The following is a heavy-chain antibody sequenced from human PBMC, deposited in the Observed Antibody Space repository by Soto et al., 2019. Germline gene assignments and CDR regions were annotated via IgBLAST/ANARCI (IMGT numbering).Heavy chain of an antibody. V-gene: IGHV4-59*08. D-gene: IGHD4-17*01. CDR2: IYYSGST. CDR3: ARRYGPGFDF. Sequence: QVQLQESGPGLVKPSETLSLTCTVSGGSISSYYWSWIRQPPGKGLEWIGYIYYSGSTNYNPSRKSRVTRSVDTSKNQFSLKLSSVTAADTAVYSCARRYGPGFDFWGQGTLVTVSS. CDR1: GGSISSYY. J-gene: IGHJ4*02.